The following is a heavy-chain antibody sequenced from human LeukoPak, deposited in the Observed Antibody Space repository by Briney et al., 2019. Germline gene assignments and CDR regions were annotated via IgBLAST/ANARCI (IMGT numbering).Heavy chain of an antibody. J-gene: IGHJ4*02. Sequence: MPSETLSLTCTVSGGSISSSSYYWSWIRQPAGKGLEWIGRIYTSGSTNYNPSLKSRVTISLDTSKNQFSLKLSSVTAADTAVYYCARGVVDILTGYYPLTRWGQGTLVTVSS. CDR1: GGSISSSSYY. CDR2: IYTSGST. CDR3: ARGVVDILTGYYPLTR. D-gene: IGHD3-9*01. V-gene: IGHV4-61*02.